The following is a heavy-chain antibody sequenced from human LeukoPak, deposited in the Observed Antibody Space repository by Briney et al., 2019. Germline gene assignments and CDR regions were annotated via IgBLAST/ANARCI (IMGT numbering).Heavy chain of an antibody. D-gene: IGHD3-3*01. J-gene: IGHJ4*02. V-gene: IGHV3-30*18. CDR1: GFTFSSYG. CDR2: ISYDGSNK. Sequence: GGSLRLSCAASGFTFSSYGMHWVRQAPVKGLEWVAVISYDGSNKYYADSVKGRFTISRDNSKNTLYLQMNSLRAEDTAVYYCAKEVSYYDFWSGYPDPNYFDYWGQGTLVTVSS. CDR3: AKEVSYYDFWSGYPDPNYFDY.